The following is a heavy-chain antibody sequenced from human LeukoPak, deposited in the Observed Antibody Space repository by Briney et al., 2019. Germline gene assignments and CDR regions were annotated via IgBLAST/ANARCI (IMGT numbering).Heavy chain of an antibody. CDR1: GGSISSSSYY. D-gene: IGHD3-10*01. CDR2: IYYSGST. V-gene: IGHV4-39*07. J-gene: IGHJ4*02. CDR3: ARDYYGSGSYFSYFDY. Sequence: PSETLSLTCTVSGGSISSSSYYWGWIRQPPGKGLEWIGSIYYSGSTYYNPSLKSRVTISVDTSKNQFSLKLSSVTAADTAVYYCARDYYGSGSYFSYFDYWGQGTLVTVSS.